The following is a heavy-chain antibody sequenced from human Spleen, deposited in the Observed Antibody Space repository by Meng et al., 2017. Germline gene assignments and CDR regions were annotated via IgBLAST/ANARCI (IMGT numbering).Heavy chain of an antibody. V-gene: IGHV3-48*03. CDR1: GFTFSYYE. CDR3: ASSPIDKYDLSALPLDY. D-gene: IGHD3-16*01. Sequence: GESLKISCAASGFTFSYYEMNWVRQAPGQGLELVAYITSAGSSIYYADSVRGRFTISRDNSKNTLFLQINSLRVEDTALYYCASSPIDKYDLSALPLDYWGQGTLVTVSS. J-gene: IGHJ4*02. CDR2: ITSAGSSI.